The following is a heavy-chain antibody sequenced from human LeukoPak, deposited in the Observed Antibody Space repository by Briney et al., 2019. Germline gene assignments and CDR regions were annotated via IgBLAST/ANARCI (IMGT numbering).Heavy chain of an antibody. CDR3: ARIKTIPNEIDY. D-gene: IGHD1-1*01. Sequence: SETLSLTCAVYGGSFSGYYWSWIRQPPGKGLEWIGEINHSGSTNYNPSLKSRVTISVDTSKNQFSLKLSSVTAADTAVYYCARIKTIPNEIDYWGQGTLVTVSS. CDR1: GGSFSGYY. J-gene: IGHJ4*02. V-gene: IGHV4-34*01. CDR2: INHSGST.